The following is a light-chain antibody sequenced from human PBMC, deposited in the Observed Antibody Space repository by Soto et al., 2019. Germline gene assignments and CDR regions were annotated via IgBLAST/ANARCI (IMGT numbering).Light chain of an antibody. J-gene: IGKJ1*01. V-gene: IGKV1-5*01. CDR3: QQYYSYWT. CDR2: AAS. CDR1: QSIGRW. Sequence: IQMTQSTSTLSASVVDTVTVTCRASQSIGRWLAWYQQKPGKAHKLLIFAASTLANGAPARFSGSTSRPEFSITISSLPPDDFATYYCQQYYSYWTFGQGTKVDI.